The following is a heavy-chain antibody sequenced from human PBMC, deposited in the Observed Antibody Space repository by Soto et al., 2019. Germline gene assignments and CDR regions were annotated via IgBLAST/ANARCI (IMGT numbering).Heavy chain of an antibody. D-gene: IGHD1-1*01. Sequence: SETLSLTCTVSAGSLDSDAYYWNWIRQHPAKGLEWIGYIHSSGTTHYNPSLESLASLSLGMSKHQFSLSLTSVTAADTAVYFCARASLEPTLRFFDSWGQGALVTVSS. CDR2: IHSSGTT. CDR3: ARASLEPTLRFFDS. J-gene: IGHJ4*02. V-gene: IGHV4-31*01. CDR1: AGSLDSDAYY.